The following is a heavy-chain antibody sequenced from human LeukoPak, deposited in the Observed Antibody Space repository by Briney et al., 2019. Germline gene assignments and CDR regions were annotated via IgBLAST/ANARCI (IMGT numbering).Heavy chain of an antibody. CDR2: ISAYNGDT. CDR1: GYTFTSYG. J-gene: IGHJ4*02. V-gene: IGHV1-18*01. D-gene: IGHD2-15*01. CDR3: ARFGVVVVAAQFYDY. Sequence: ASVKVSCKASGYTFTSYGISWVRQAPGQGLEWMGWISAYNGDTNYAQKLRGRVTMTTDTSTSTAYMELRSLRSDDTAVYYCARFGVVVVAAQFYDYWGQGTLVTVSS.